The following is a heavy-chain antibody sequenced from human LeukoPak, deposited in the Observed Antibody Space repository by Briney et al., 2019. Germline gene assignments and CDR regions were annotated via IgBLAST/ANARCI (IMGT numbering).Heavy chain of an antibody. V-gene: IGHV4-59*01. CDR1: GGSISSYY. CDR3: ARDTAYYDSSGYYYLDAFDI. CDR2: IYYSGST. Sequence: PSETLSLTCTVSGGSISSYYWSWIRQPPGKGLEWIGYIYYSGSTNYNLSLKSRVTTSVDTSKNQFSLKLSSVTAADTAVYYCARDTAYYDSSGYYYLDAFDIWGQGTMVTVSS. J-gene: IGHJ3*02. D-gene: IGHD3-22*01.